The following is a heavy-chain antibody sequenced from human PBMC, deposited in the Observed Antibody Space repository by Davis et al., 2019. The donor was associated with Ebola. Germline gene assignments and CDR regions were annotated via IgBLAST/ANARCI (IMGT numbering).Heavy chain of an antibody. V-gene: IGHV3-21*04. J-gene: IGHJ4*02. CDR2: ISSSSSYI. D-gene: IGHD5-24*01. Sequence: PGGSLRLSCAASGFTFSSYSMNWVRQAPGKGLEWVSSISSSSSYIYYADSVKGRFTISRDNAKNSLYLQMNSLRAEDTAVYYCARAPDGYNRLFDYWGQGTLVTVSS. CDR3: ARAPDGYNRLFDY. CDR1: GFTFSSYS.